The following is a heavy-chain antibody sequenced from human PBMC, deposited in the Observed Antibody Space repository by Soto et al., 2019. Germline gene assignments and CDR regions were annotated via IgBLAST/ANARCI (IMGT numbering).Heavy chain of an antibody. J-gene: IGHJ5*02. CDR3: AKEEGVVVVAAIGWFDP. Sequence: EVQLLESGGGLVQPGGSLRLSCAASGFTFSSYAMSWVRQAPGKGLEWVSAISGSGGSTYYADSVKGRFTISRDNSNNTLYLQMNSLRAEDTAVYYCAKEEGVVVVAAIGWFDPWGQGTLVTVYS. D-gene: IGHD2-15*01. CDR1: GFTFSSYA. CDR2: ISGSGGST. V-gene: IGHV3-23*01.